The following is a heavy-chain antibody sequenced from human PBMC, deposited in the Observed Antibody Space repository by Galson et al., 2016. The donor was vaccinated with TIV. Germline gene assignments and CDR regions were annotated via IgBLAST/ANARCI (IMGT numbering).Heavy chain of an antibody. CDR1: GGTFSSYD. Sequence: SVKVSCKASGGTFSSYDISWLRQIPGQGFEWMGRINPAVGLIKYAERFQARLTITAAYMELSSLISEDTAVYYCSSASHLVPTVPHYWGQGTLVTLSS. V-gene: IGHV1-69*04. CDR2: INPAVGLI. CDR3: SSASHLVPTVPHY. D-gene: IGHD3-3*02. J-gene: IGHJ4*02.